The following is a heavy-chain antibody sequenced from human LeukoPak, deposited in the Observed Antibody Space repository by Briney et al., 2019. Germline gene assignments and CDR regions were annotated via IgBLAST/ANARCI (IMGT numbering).Heavy chain of an antibody. J-gene: IGHJ4*02. CDR2: ISSTGGTI. Sequence: PGGSLRLSCAASGFTFSSNSMNWVRQAPGKGLEWVSYISSTGGTIYYADSMKGRFTISRDNAKNSLYLQMNSLRAEDTAVYYCAKDRVAVAGTVPHPGGYWGQGTLVTVSS. D-gene: IGHD6-19*01. V-gene: IGHV3-48*04. CDR3: AKDRVAVAGTVPHPGGY. CDR1: GFTFSSNS.